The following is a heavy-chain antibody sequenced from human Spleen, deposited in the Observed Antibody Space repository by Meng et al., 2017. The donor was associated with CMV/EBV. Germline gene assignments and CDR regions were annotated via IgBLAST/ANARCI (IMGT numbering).Heavy chain of an antibody. Sequence: ASVKVSCKASGYIFNRYGISWVRQAPGQGLEWMGWISTYNGDTNYAQKLQGRLTMTADTSTSKVYMELRRLRSDDTAVYYCARAGVYDSSGYYFVWGQGTLVTVSS. D-gene: IGHD3-22*01. J-gene: IGHJ4*02. CDR1: GYIFNRYG. CDR2: ISTYNGDT. V-gene: IGHV1-18*01. CDR3: ARAGVYDSSGYYFV.